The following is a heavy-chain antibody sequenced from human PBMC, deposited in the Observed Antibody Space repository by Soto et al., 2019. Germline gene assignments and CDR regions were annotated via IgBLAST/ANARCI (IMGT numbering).Heavy chain of an antibody. CDR3: ARRTLPDYYDSSGYYYAPWVY. V-gene: IGHV1-69*13. CDR1: GGTFSSYA. D-gene: IGHD3-22*01. Sequence: ALVKVSCKASGGTFSSYAISWVRQAPGQGLEWMGGIIPIFGTANYAQKFQGRVTITADESTSTAYMELSSLRSEDTAVYYCARRTLPDYYDSSGYYYAPWVYWGQGTLVTVSS. CDR2: IIPIFGTA. J-gene: IGHJ4*02.